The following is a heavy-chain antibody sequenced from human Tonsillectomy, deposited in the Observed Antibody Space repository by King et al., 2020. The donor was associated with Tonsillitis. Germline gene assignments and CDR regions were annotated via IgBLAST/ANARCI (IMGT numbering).Heavy chain of an antibody. CDR3: ARQTYDYLWGSYRPTFDY. D-gene: IGHD3-16*02. Sequence: LQLQESGPGLVKPSETLSLTCTVSGGSITTNSYYWGWIRQPPGKGLDWVASICYTGSTQFSPSLKCRVTISVDTSKNQFSLRLSSVTAADTAVYYCARQTYDYLWGSYRPTFDYWGQGTLVTVSS. CDR1: GGSITTNSYY. V-gene: IGHV4-39*01. J-gene: IGHJ4*02. CDR2: ICYTGST.